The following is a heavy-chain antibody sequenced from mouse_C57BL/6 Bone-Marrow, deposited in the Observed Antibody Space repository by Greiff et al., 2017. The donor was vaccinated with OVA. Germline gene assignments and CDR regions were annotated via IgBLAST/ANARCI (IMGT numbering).Heavy chain of an antibody. CDR3: ARDGDSTWFAY. CDR1: GYTFTDYY. V-gene: IGHV1-19*01. CDR2: INPYNGGT. J-gene: IGHJ3*01. D-gene: IGHD2-3*01. Sequence: VQLKESGPVLVKPGASVKMSCKASGYTFTDYYMNWVKQSHGKSLEWIGVINPYNGGTSYNQKFKGKATLTVDKSSSTAYMELNSLTSEDSAVYYCARDGDSTWFAYWGQGTLVTVSA.